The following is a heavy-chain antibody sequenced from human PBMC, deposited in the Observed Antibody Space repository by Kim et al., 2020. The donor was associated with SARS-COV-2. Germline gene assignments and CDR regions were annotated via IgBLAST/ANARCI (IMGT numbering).Heavy chain of an antibody. Sequence: ASVKVSCKASGYTFTSYGISWVRQAPGQGLEWMGWISAYNGNTNYAQKLQGRVTMTTDTSTSTAYMELRSLRSDDTAVYYCAREYDILTGYYIGYFDYWGQGTLVTVSS. D-gene: IGHD3-9*01. CDR1: GYTFTSYG. CDR2: ISAYNGNT. CDR3: AREYDILTGYYIGYFDY. J-gene: IGHJ4*02. V-gene: IGHV1-18*01.